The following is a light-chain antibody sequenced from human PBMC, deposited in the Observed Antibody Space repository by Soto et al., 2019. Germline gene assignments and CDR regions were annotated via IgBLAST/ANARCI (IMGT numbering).Light chain of an antibody. CDR1: SSDVGGYNY. V-gene: IGLV2-14*01. CDR3: SSYTTSPLSYV. J-gene: IGLJ1*01. CDR2: GVT. Sequence: QSVLTQPASVSASPGQSITISCTGTSSDVGGYNYVSWYQQHPGKVPKLIIYGVTNRPSGVSNRFSGSKSGNTASLTISGLQAEDEADYYCSSYTTSPLSYVFGTGTKVTVL.